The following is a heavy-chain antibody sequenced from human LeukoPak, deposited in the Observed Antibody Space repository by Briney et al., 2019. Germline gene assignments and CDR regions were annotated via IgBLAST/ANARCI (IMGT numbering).Heavy chain of an antibody. D-gene: IGHD2-2*02. Sequence: GGSLRLSCAASGFTFSSYSMNWVRQAPGKGLEWVSSISSSSSYIYYADSVKGRFTISRDNAKNSLYLQMNSLRAEDTAVYYCARSYCSSTSCYIDYWGQGTLVTVSS. CDR2: ISSSSSYI. CDR1: GFTFSSYS. J-gene: IGHJ4*02. V-gene: IGHV3-21*01. CDR3: ARSYCSSTSCYIDY.